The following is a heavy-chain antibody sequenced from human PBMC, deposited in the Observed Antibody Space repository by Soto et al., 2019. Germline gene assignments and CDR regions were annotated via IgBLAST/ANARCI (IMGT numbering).Heavy chain of an antibody. CDR3: AKGFNDFWSGDFRPYYFDY. CDR1: GLTFSSYA. Sequence: EVQLLESGGGLVQPGGSLRLSCAASGLTFSSYAMSWVRQAPGKGLEWVSAISGSGGSTYYADSVKGRFTISRDNSKNTLYLQMNSLRAEDKAVYYCAKGFNDFWSGDFRPYYFDYWGQGTLVTVSS. V-gene: IGHV3-23*01. CDR2: ISGSGGST. D-gene: IGHD3-3*01. J-gene: IGHJ4*02.